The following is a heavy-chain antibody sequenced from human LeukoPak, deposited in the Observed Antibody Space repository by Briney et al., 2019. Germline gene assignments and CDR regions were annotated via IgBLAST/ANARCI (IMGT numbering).Heavy chain of an antibody. D-gene: IGHD1-26*01. CDR2: ISGSGGST. CDR3: ARHYGSGSYYPSY. J-gene: IGHJ4*02. V-gene: IGHV3-23*01. CDR1: GFTFGYYE. Sequence: GGSLRLSCATSGFTFGYYEMNWVRQAPGKGLEWVSAISGSGGSTYYADSVKGRFTISRDNSKNTLYLQMNSLRAEDTAVYYCARHYGSGSYYPSYWGQGTLVTVSS.